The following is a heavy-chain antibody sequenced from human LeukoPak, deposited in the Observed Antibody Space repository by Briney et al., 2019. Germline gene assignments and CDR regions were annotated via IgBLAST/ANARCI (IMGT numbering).Heavy chain of an antibody. D-gene: IGHD2-2*01. CDR2: ISSSSSYI. CDR1: EFTFSSYS. V-gene: IGHV3-21*01. CDR3: ARVLHQLLFSYYYYMDV. Sequence: GGSLRLSCAASEFTFSSYSMNWVRQAPGKGLEWVSSISSSSSYIYYADSVKGRFTISRDNAKNSLYLQMNSLRAEDTAVYYCARVLHQLLFSYYYYMDVWGKGTTVTVSS. J-gene: IGHJ6*03.